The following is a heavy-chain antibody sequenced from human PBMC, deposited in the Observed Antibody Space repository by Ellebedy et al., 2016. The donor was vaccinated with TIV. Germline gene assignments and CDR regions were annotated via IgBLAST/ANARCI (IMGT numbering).Heavy chain of an antibody. D-gene: IGHD3-10*01. CDR2: IFYSGST. CDR3: ARGSGTLGGAYDY. J-gene: IGHJ4*02. Sequence: MPSETLSLTCTVSGGSISRGGYFWNWIRQHPGEGLEWIGYIFYSGSTYYNPSLKSLVTISVDTSKNQFSLKLSSVTAADTAVYYCARGSGTLGGAYDYWGQGTLVTVSS. CDR1: GGSISRGGYF. V-gene: IGHV4-31*01.